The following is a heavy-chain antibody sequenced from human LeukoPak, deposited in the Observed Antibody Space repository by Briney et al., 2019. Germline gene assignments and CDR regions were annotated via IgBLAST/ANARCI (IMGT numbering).Heavy chain of an antibody. CDR1: GFIFNNYW. D-gene: IGHD3-16*01. CDR2: IKEDGREK. CDR3: TRALGHSVLAFDV. Sequence: GGSLRLSCAASGFIFNNYWMNWVRQTPGKGLEWVASIKEDGREKLYVESLEGRLTIARDNAKESLHLQMRNLRVEDTAVYYCTRALGHSVLAFDVWGQGTVVIVS. J-gene: IGHJ3*01. V-gene: IGHV3-7*03.